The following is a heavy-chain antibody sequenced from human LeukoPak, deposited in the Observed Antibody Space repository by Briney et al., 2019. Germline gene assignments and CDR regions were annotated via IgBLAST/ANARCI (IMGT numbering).Heavy chain of an antibody. D-gene: IGHD3-10*01. CDR2: ISFGGSSN. Sequence: GGSLRLSCAASGFTFSSYGMHWVRQAPGKGLEWVAVISFGGSSNYYADSVKGRFTISSDTSKNTLYLQMNSLRAEDTAVYYCARDLSPVVRASPMGYWGQGTPVTVSS. CDR1: GFTFSSYG. J-gene: IGHJ4*02. CDR3: ARDLSPVVRASPMGY. V-gene: IGHV3-30*03.